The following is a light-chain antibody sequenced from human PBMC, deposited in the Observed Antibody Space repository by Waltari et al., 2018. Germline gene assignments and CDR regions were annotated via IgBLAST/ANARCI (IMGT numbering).Light chain of an antibody. CDR2: SNS. J-gene: IGLJ1*01. CDR3: ATWDDSLNGFYV. V-gene: IGLV1-44*01. Sequence: QSVLTQPSSASGTPGQRVTISCSGSISNIGGNAVNWYQHLPGTAPKLLIYSNSQRPSGVPDRFSGSTSGTSASLAISELQSGDEADYYCATWDDSLNGFYVFGTGTKVTVL. CDR1: ISNIGGNA.